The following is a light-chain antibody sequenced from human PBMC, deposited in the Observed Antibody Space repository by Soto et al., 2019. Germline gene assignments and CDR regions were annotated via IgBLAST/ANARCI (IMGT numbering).Light chain of an antibody. J-gene: IGKJ1*01. CDR3: QQYGSSLPT. CDR2: GAS. V-gene: IGKV3-20*01. CDR1: QSVSSSY. Sequence: EIVLTQSPGTLSLSPGERATLSCRASQSVSSSYLAWYQQKPGQAPRLLIYGASSRATGIPDRFRGSVSGTDFTLTISRLEPEDFAVYYCQQYGSSLPTFGQGTKVDIK.